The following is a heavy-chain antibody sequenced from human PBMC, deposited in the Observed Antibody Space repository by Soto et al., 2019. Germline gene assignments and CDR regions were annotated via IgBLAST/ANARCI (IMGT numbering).Heavy chain of an antibody. CDR1: GGSISTGNW. Sequence: SETLSLTCTVSGGSISTGNWWTWVRQSPEKGLEWIGEISRSGNTYYNPSFKSRVTISVDNSNNQFSLRLNSVTAADTAVYYCARIGTVSLDFWGPGTLVTVSS. CDR2: ISRSGNT. CDR3: ARIGTVSLDF. D-gene: IGHD4-17*01. V-gene: IGHV4-4*02. J-gene: IGHJ4*01.